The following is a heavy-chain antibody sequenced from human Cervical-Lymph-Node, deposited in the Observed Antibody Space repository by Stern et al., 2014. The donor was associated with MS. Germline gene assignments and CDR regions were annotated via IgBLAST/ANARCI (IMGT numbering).Heavy chain of an antibody. Sequence: QVQLQESGPGLVRPSQTLSLTCAVTGDSISMAEYYWSWIRQSPGKGLEWIGYIHNSGTTYYNPSLKSRVTISVDTSKNQFSLKLRSVTAADTAVYYCSRDADGYSLVFGYWGRGTLVTVSS. V-gene: IGHV4-30-4*01. CDR2: IHNSGTT. J-gene: IGHJ4*02. CDR1: GDSISMAEYY. D-gene: IGHD5-24*01. CDR3: SRDADGYSLVFGY.